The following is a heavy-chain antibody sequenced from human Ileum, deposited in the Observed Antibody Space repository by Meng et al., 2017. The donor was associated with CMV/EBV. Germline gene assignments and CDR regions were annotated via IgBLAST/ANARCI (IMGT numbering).Heavy chain of an antibody. J-gene: IGHJ4*02. CDR2: ISSDDRT. CDR3: ARGLTGRYPFDY. V-gene: IGHV3-53*01. CDR1: GFTVSSNY. D-gene: IGHD1-14*01. Sequence: GESLKISCAASGFTVSSNYMTWVRQAPGKGLEWVSVISSDDRTYYANSVRGRFTISRDNSENTVYLQMKSLRAEDTAVYYCARGLTGRYPFDYWGQGTLVTGSS.